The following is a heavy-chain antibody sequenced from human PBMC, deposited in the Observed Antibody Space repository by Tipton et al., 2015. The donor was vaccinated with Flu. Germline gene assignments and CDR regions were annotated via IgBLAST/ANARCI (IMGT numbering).Heavy chain of an antibody. V-gene: IGHV4-61*09. Sequence: TLSLTCTVSGGSISSGSHYWSWIRQPAGRGLEWIGQLYTSGSTNYSPSLQSRVTMSVDTTKNQFSLKLSSVTAADTAVYYCARTRSGNYFDDAFDIWGQGTLVTVSS. D-gene: IGHD1-26*01. CDR1: GGSISSGSHY. CDR3: ARTRSGNYFDDAFDI. CDR2: LYTSGST. J-gene: IGHJ3*02.